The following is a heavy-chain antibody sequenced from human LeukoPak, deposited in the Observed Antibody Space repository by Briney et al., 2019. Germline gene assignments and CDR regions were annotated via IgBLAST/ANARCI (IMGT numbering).Heavy chain of an antibody. J-gene: IGHJ6*03. CDR3: AALRWPDYYYYYYMDV. Sequence: GGSLRLSCAASGFIFSDYVMNWLRQAPGKGLEWVTFIRYDGSNKYYADSVKGRFTISRDNSKNTLYLQMNSLRAEDTAVYYCAALRWPDYYYYYYMDVWGKGTTVTISS. CDR2: IRYDGSNK. D-gene: IGHD4-23*01. CDR1: GFIFSDYV. V-gene: IGHV3-30*02.